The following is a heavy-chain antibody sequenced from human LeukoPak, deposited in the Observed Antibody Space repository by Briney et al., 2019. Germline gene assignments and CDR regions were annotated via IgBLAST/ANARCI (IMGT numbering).Heavy chain of an antibody. J-gene: IGHJ5*02. Sequence: SVKVSCKASGGTFSSYAISWVRQAPGQGLEWMGGIIPIFGTANYAQKFQGRVTITADESTSTAYMELSSLRSEDTAVYYCARGMNVVVVAATQARGWFDPWGQGTLVTVSS. CDR1: GGTFSSYA. V-gene: IGHV1-69*13. CDR2: IIPIFGTA. CDR3: ARGMNVVVVAATQARGWFDP. D-gene: IGHD2-15*01.